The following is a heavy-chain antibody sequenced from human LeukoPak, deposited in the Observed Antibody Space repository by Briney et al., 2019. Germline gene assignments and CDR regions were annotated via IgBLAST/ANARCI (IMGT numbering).Heavy chain of an antibody. CDR1: GGSFSGYY. V-gene: IGHV4-34*01. J-gene: IGHJ4*02. D-gene: IGHD2-15*01. CDR2: INHSGST. Sequence: PSETLSLTCAVYGGSFSGYYWSWIRQPPGKGLEWIGEINHSGSTNYNPSLKSRVTISVDTSKSQFSLKLSSVTAADTAGYYCARGLSGGSSYDYWGQGTLVTVSS. CDR3: ARGLSGGSSYDY.